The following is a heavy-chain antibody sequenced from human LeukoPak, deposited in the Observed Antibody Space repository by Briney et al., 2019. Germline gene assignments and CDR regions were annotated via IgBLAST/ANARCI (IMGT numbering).Heavy chain of an antibody. Sequence: PSETLSLTCTVSGGSISSYYWSWIRQPPGKGLEWIGYIYYSGSTNYNPSLKSRVTISVDTSRNQFSLKLSSVTAADTAVYYCARHKGQQLGFFDYWGQGTLVTVSS. CDR1: GGSISSYY. CDR2: IYYSGST. D-gene: IGHD6-13*01. J-gene: IGHJ4*02. CDR3: ARHKGQQLGFFDY. V-gene: IGHV4-59*08.